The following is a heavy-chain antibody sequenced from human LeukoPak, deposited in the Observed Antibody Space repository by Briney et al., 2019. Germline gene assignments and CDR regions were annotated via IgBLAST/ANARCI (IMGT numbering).Heavy chain of an antibody. Sequence: SETLSLTCTVSNDSISSFYWTWIRQPPGKGLEWIGYIYYTGTTDYNPSLKSRVTISVDTSKNQFSLKLSSVTAADTAVYYCARGYGRYFDCWGQGTLVTVSS. CDR1: NDSISSFY. D-gene: IGHD5-18*01. V-gene: IGHV4-59*01. CDR3: ARGYGRYFDC. J-gene: IGHJ4*02. CDR2: IYYTGTT.